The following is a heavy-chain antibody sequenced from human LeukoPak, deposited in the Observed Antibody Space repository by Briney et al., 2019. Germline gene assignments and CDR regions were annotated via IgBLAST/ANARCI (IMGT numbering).Heavy chain of an antibody. J-gene: IGHJ4*02. D-gene: IGHD2-2*01. V-gene: IGHV3-7*01. CDR3: ARDSNSYYFDN. Sequence: GGSLRLSCAASGFTFSSFWMGWVRQAPGKGLEWVANIRTDGGEINYVGSVKGRFTISRDNAKNSLHLQMSSLRVDDTAVYYCARDSNSYYFDNWGQGTLVTVSS. CDR1: GFTFSSFW. CDR2: IRTDGGEI.